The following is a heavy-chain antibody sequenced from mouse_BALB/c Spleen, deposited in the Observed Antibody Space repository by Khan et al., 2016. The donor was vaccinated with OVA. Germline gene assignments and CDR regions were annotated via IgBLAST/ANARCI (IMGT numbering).Heavy chain of an antibody. J-gene: IGHJ2*01. CDR2: IDPPNGNT. Sequence: VQLKESGAQLVKSGATVKLSCTASGLNIKDTYMHCLKQWPDQALARIGRIDPPNGNTKYDPNFLGKVTIPVDTSSNTAYLQLSSMTCEDTAVYYCARMARKWGQGTTLTVSS. CDR1: GLNIKDTY. CDR3: ARMARK. V-gene: IGHV14-3*02.